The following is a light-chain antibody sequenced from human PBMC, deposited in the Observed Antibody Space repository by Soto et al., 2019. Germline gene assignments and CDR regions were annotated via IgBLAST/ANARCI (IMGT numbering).Light chain of an antibody. J-gene: IGLJ2*01. Sequence: QLVLTQPPSASGTPGQRVTISCSGSSSNIESNTVNWFQQLPGTSPKLLIYRSDQRPSGVPDRFSGSKSGTSASLAISGLQSEDEADYYCAAWDDSLNDVVFGGGTKLTVL. CDR2: RSD. CDR1: SSNIESNT. V-gene: IGLV1-44*01. CDR3: AAWDDSLNDVV.